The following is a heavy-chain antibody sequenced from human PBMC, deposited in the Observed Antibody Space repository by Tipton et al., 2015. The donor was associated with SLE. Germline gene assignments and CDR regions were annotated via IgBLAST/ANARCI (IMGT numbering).Heavy chain of an antibody. CDR3: ARHISISYDAFDV. J-gene: IGHJ3*01. CDR2: INHSGST. V-gene: IGHV4-34*01. Sequence: TLSLTCAVYGGSFSGYYWSWIRQPPGKGLEWIGDINHSGSTNYNPSLKSRVTISVDTSKNQFLLRLSSVTAADTAVYYCARHISISYDAFDVWGQGTMVTASS. CDR1: GGSFSGYY. D-gene: IGHD1-14*01.